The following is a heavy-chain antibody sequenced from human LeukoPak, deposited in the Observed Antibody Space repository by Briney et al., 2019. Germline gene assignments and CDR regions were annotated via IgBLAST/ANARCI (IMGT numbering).Heavy chain of an antibody. CDR1: GFTFSSYG. CDR2: IKSKTDGGTI. D-gene: IGHD6-25*01. J-gene: IGHJ4*02. Sequence: PGGSLRLSCAASGFTFSSYGMHWVRQAPGKGLEWVGRIKSKTDGGTIDYAAPVKGRFTISRDDSKNTLYLQMNSLKTEDTAVYYCTTEYIAAAAPFDYWGQGTLVTVSS. V-gene: IGHV3-15*01. CDR3: TTEYIAAAAPFDY.